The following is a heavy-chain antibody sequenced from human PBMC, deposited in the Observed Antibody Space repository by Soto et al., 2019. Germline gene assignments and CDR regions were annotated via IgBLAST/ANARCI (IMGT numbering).Heavy chain of an antibody. CDR2: INHSGTT. CDR3: ARTYCSDSTSTYLAS. D-gene: IGHD2-15*01. V-gene: IGHV4-34*01. CDR1: GGSVSGYF. Sequence: PSETLSLTCAVYGGSVSGYFWSWIRQPPGKGPEWIGEINHSGTTSYSPSLDSRVTTSVDTSKNQFSLRLSSVTAADTAIYCARTYCSDSTSTYLASWGRGPLVT. J-gene: IGHJ4*02.